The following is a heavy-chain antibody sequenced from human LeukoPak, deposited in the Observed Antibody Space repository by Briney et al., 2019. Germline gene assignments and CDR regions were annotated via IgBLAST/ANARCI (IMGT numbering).Heavy chain of an antibody. CDR3: ARGEGQPEDYYYYYMDV. V-gene: IGHV6-1*01. Sequence: SQTLSLTCAISGDSVSSNSAAWNWIRQSPSRGLEWLGRTYYRSKWYNDYAVSVRSRIIINPDTSKNQFSLQLNSETPEDTAVYYCARGEGQPEDYYYYYMDVWGKGTTVTVSS. CDR1: GDSVSSNSAA. J-gene: IGHJ6*03. CDR2: TYYRSKWYN. D-gene: IGHD6-13*01.